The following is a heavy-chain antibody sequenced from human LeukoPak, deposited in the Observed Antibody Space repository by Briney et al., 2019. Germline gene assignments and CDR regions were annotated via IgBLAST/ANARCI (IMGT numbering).Heavy chain of an antibody. D-gene: IGHD1-1*01. CDR2: INHSGST. V-gene: IGHV4-34*01. Sequence: PSETLSLTCAVYGGSFSGYYWSWIRQPPGKGLEWIGEINHSGSTNYNPSLKSRVTISVDTSKNQFSLKLSSVTAADTAVYYCSVGTKLERRRGYLDYWGQGTLVTVSS. J-gene: IGHJ4*02. CDR1: GGSFSGYY. CDR3: SVGTKLERRRGYLDY.